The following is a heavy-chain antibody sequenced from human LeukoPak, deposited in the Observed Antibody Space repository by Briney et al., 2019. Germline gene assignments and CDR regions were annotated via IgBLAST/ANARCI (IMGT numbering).Heavy chain of an antibody. V-gene: IGHV4-59*08. J-gene: IGHJ3*02. CDR3: ARLMFFYCSGGSCYYAFDI. CDR1: GGSISSYY. Sequence: SETLSLTCTVSGGSISSYYWSWIRQPPGKGLEWIGYIYYSGSANYNPSLKIRVTISVATSKTPSSLKLSSVTAANTAVYYCARLMFFYCSGGSCYYAFDIWGQGTMVTVSS. D-gene: IGHD2-15*01. CDR2: IYYSGSA.